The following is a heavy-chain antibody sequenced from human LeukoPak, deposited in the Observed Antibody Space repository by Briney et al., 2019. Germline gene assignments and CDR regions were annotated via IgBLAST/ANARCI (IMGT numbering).Heavy chain of an antibody. D-gene: IGHD2-2*01. CDR3: ARKSAVRSTSEFDF. V-gene: IGHV1-2*02. CDR2: INPNSGGT. CDR1: GYTFTGYY. Sequence: ASLKVSCKASGYTFTGYYINWVRQAPGLGLEWMGWINPNSGGTNYPQKFQGRVTMTSDTSISTAYMELTSLRSDDSAVYYCARKSAVRSTSEFDFWGQGTLVTVSS. J-gene: IGHJ4*02.